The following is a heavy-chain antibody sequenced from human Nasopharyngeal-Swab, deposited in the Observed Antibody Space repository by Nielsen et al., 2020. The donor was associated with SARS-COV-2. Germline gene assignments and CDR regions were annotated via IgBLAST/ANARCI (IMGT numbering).Heavy chain of an antibody. D-gene: IGHD3-16*02. J-gene: IGHJ4*02. CDR3: ARHPYYDYVWGSYRWGFDY. CDR2: IYYSGSP. CDR1: GGPISSSSYY. V-gene: IGHV4-39*01. Sequence: GSLRLSFSVSGGPISSSSYYWGWIRQPPGKGLEWIGSIYYSGSPYYNPSLKSRVTVSVDTSKNQFSLKLSSVTAADTAVYYCARHPYYDYVWGSYRWGFDYWGQGTLVTVSS.